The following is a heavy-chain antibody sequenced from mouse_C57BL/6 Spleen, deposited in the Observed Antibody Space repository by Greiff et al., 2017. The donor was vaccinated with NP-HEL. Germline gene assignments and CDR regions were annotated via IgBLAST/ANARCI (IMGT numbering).Heavy chain of an antibody. V-gene: IGHV1-78*01. CDR2: IYPRDGST. Sequence: VKLQESDAELVKPGASVKISCKVSGYTFTDHTIHWMKQRPEQGLEWIGYIYPRDGSTKYNEKFKGKATLTADKSSSTAYMQLNSLTSEDSAVYYCARWGYYGGYFDYWGQGTTLTVSS. CDR1: GYTFTDHT. J-gene: IGHJ2*01. CDR3: ARWGYYGGYFDY. D-gene: IGHD1-1*01.